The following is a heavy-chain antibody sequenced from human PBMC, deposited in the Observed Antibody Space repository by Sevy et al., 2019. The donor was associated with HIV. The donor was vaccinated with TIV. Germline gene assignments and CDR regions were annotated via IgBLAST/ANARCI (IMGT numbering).Heavy chain of an antibody. CDR1: GFTFSSFE. CDR3: AKRGGHYDLGMYV. V-gene: IGHV3-48*03. Sequence: GGSLRLSCAASGFTFSSFEMTWVRQAPGKGLEWVSYISSSGSTIYYTNSVKGRFTISRDNAKNSLYLQMNSLRAEDTAVYYCAKRGGHYDLGMYVWGQGTTVTVSS. CDR2: ISSSGSTI. J-gene: IGHJ6*02. D-gene: IGHD3-3*01.